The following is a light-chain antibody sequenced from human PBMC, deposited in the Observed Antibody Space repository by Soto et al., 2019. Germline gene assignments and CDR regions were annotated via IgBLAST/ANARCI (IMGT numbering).Light chain of an antibody. J-gene: IGLJ2*01. CDR3: QSYENSLSALV. V-gene: IGLV1-40*01. Sequence: QSVLTQPPSVSGAPGQRVTISCTGSSSSVGAGYDVHWYQHLPGTAPKLLIFSNTNRPSGVPDRFSGSKSGTSVSLAIAGLQAEDEGDYYCQSYENSLSALVFGGGTKLTVL. CDR1: SSSVGAGYD. CDR2: SNT.